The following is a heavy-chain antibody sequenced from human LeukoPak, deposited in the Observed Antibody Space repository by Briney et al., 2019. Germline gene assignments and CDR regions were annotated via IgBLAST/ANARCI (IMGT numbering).Heavy chain of an antibody. Sequence: PGGSLRLSCAASGFTFSSYGMHWVRQAPGKGLEWVAVIWYDGSNKYYADSVKGRFTISRDNSKNTLYLQMNSLRAEDMAVYYCAKDVVGSSSPDFDYWGQGTLVTVSS. J-gene: IGHJ4*02. CDR2: IWYDGSNK. CDR3: AKDVVGSSSPDFDY. V-gene: IGHV3-33*06. D-gene: IGHD6-6*01. CDR1: GFTFSSYG.